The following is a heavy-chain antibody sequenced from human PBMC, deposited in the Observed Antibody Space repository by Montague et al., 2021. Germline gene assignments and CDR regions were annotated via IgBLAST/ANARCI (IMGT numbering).Heavy chain of an antibody. J-gene: IGHJ4*02. D-gene: IGHD3-10*01. CDR3: AREGVGDLLFSFDS. V-gene: IGHV6-1*01. Sequence: SAISGDSVSNNNAAWNWIRESPSRGLERLGRTYYRSTWYTDYAVSVKGRIAINPDTSKNQFSLQLNSVTPEDTAVYYCAREGVGDLLFSFDSWGQGTLVTVSS. CDR1: GDSVSNNNAA. CDR2: TYYRSTWYT.